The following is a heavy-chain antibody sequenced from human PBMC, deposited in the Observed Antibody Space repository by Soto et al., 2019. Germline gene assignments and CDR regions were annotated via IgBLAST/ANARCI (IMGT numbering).Heavy chain of an antibody. CDR1: GFTVSSNY. CDR2: IYSGGST. CDR3: ARSITFGGVPL. D-gene: IGHD3-16*01. V-gene: IGHV3-66*01. J-gene: IGHJ4*02. Sequence: EVQLVESGGGLVQPGGSLRLSCAASGFTVSSNYMSWVRQAPGKGLEWVSVIYSGGSTYYSDSVKGRFSISRDNSKNTLYLQMKSLRAEDTAVYYCARSITFGGVPLWGQGTLVTVSS.